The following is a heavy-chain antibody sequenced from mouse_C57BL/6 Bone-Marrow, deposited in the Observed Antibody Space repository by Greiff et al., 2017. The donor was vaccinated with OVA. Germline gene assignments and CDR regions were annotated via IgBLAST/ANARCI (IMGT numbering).Heavy chain of an antibody. Sequence: QVQLQQPAAELVKPGASVKLSCKASGYTFTSYWMHWVKQRPGQGLEWIGMIHPNSGSTNYNEKFKSKATLTVDKSSSTAYMQLSSLTSEDSAVYYCARGRYDGYPRGWFAYWGQGTLVTVSA. CDR1: GYTFTSYW. V-gene: IGHV1-64*01. CDR3: ARGRYDGYPRGWFAY. CDR2: IHPNSGST. D-gene: IGHD2-3*01. J-gene: IGHJ3*01.